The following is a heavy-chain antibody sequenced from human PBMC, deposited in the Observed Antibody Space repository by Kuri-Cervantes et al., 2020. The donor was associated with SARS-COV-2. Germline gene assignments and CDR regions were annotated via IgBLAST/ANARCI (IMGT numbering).Heavy chain of an antibody. D-gene: IGHD3-3*01. CDR1: GYTFTGYG. Sequence: SVKVSCKASGYTFTGYGISWVRQAPGQGLEWMGRIIPIFGTANYAQKFQGRVTITADESTSTAYMELSSLRSEDTAVYYCARSYDFWSGTSGSAFDVWGQGTMVTVSS. V-gene: IGHV1-69*13. CDR2: IIPIFGTA. CDR3: ARSYDFWSGTSGSAFDV. J-gene: IGHJ3*01.